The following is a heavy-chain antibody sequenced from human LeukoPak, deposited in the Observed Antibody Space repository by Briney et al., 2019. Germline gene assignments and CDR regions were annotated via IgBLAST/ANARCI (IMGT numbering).Heavy chain of an antibody. J-gene: IGHJ4*02. CDR1: GFTISSYG. V-gene: IGHV3-30*18. CDR2: ISHDGSDS. D-gene: IGHD3-10*01. Sequence: PGRSLRLSCAASGFTISSYGMHWVGQARGKGLEWVAVISHDGSDSHYADSVKGRFTISRDNSKNTVYLQMSSLRPEDTAVYFCAKELHFGSGSYPDYWGQGTPVRVSS. CDR3: AKELHFGSGSYPDY.